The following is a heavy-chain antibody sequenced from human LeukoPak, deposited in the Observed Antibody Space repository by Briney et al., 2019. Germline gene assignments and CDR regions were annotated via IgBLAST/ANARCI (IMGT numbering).Heavy chain of an antibody. V-gene: IGHV4-59*01. J-gene: IGHJ5*02. CDR1: GGSISSYY. CDR3: ARDRGLYGSSWYPRFDP. D-gene: IGHD6-13*01. CDR2: IYYSGST. Sequence: SETLSLTCTVSGGSISSYYWSWIRQPPGKGLEWIGYIYYSGSTNYNPSLKSRVTISVDTSKNQFSLKLSSVTAADTAVYYCARDRGLYGSSWYPRFDPWGQGTLVTVSS.